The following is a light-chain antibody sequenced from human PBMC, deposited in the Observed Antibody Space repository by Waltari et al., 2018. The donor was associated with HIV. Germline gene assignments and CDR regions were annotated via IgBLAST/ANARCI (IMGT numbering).Light chain of an antibody. CDR2: VAS. J-gene: IGKJ2*01. V-gene: IGKV1-NL1*01. CDR3: QQYYTTPHT. Sequence: QSPSSLSASVGDRVTITCRASQAIVNSLAWYQQKPGKAPKLLVYVASRLERGVPSRFSGSGSGTDYILTISSLQPEDFATYYCQQYYTTPHTFGQGTKLEIK. CDR1: QAIVNS.